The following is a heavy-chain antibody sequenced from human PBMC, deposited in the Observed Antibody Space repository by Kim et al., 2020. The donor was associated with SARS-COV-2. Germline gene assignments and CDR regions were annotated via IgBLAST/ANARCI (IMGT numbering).Heavy chain of an antibody. D-gene: IGHD1-26*01. CDR2: IYYSGST. CDR3: ARDQAREAKTGHAFDI. V-gene: IGHV4-59*01. CDR1: GGSISSYY. Sequence: SETLSLTCTVSGGSISSYYWSWIRQPPGKGLEWIGYIYYSGSTNYNPSLKSRVTISVDTSKNQFSLKLSSVTAADTAVYYCARDQAREAKTGHAFDIWG. J-gene: IGHJ3*02.